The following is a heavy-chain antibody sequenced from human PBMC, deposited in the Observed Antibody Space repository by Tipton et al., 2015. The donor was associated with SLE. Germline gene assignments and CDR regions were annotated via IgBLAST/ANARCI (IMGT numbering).Heavy chain of an antibody. CDR1: GGSFSGYY. Sequence: GLVKPSETMSLTCAVYGGSFSGYYWSWIRQPPGKGLEWIGEINHSGSTNHNPSLKSRVTISVDTSKNQLSLKLSAVTAADTAVYYCARALWKGGDYWGQGTLVTVSS. J-gene: IGHJ4*02. V-gene: IGHV4-34*01. CDR3: ARALWKGGDY. CDR2: INHSGST. D-gene: IGHD1-1*01.